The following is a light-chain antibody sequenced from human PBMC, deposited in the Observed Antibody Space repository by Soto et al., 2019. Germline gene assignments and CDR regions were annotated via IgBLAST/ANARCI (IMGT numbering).Light chain of an antibody. CDR3: QQYNNWPPFT. Sequence: EIGMTQSPATLSVSPGERVTLSCRASKRVSSSLAWYQQKPGQAPRLLIYGASTKATGIPARFSGSGSGTEFTLTISSLQSEDFAVYYCQQYNNWPPFTFGPGTKVDIK. V-gene: IGKV3-15*01. CDR2: GAS. CDR1: KRVSSS. J-gene: IGKJ3*01.